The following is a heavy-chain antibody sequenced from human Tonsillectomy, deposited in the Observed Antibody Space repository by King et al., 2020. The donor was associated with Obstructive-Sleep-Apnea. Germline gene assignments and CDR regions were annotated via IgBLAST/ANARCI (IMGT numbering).Heavy chain of an antibody. CDR1: WDFISSYY. CDR2: IYYCRST. D-gene: IGHD1-26*01. V-gene: IGHV4-59*08. Sequence: VQLQESGPGLVKPSETLSLTCTVSWDFISSYYWSWIRQPPGKGPELNSDIYYCRSTQYNPSLKSRVTISVDTSNNQFSLKLSSVTAADTAVYYCARNTEHYYYYGMDVWGQGTTVTVSS. J-gene: IGHJ6*02. CDR3: ARNTEHYYYYGMDV.